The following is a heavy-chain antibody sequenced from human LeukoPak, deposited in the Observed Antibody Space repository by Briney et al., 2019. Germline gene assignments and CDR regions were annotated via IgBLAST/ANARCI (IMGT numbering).Heavy chain of an antibody. Sequence: SETLSLTCVVYGGSFSGYYWSWIRQPPGKGLEWIGEINHSGSTNYNPSLKSRVTISVDTSKNQFSLKLSSVTAADTAVYYCARGSVVVVTATKLSYYLDYWGQGTLVTVSS. D-gene: IGHD2-21*02. J-gene: IGHJ4*02. CDR1: GGSFSGYY. CDR2: INHSGST. V-gene: IGHV4-34*01. CDR3: ARGSVVVVTATKLSYYLDY.